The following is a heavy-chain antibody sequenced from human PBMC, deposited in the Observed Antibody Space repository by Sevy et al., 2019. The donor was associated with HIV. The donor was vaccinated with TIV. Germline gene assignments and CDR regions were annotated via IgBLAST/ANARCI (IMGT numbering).Heavy chain of an antibody. CDR3: ARVDVYYDKGIDP. D-gene: IGHD3-22*01. CDR1: GFTFSSYE. CDR2: ISSSGNTI. J-gene: IGHJ5*02. Sequence: GGSLRLSCEASGFTFSSYEMNWVRQAPGKGLEWVSYISSSGNTIYYADSVKGRFTISRDNAKNSLYLQMNSLRAEDTALYYCARVDVYYDKGIDPWGQGTLVTVSS. V-gene: IGHV3-48*03.